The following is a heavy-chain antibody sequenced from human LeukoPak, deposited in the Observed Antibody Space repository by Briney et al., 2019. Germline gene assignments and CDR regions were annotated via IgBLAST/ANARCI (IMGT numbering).Heavy chain of an antibody. CDR1: GGSFSGYY. V-gene: IGHV4-34*01. CDR2: INHSGGT. CDR3: AIGPHTGVNYEDSSGYYY. Sequence: PETLSLTCALYGGSFSGYYWSWIRQPPGKGREWIGEINHSGGTNYNPSLKSRVTISVDTPNNQISLRLSSVTAADTAVYYCAIGPHTGVNYEDSSGYYYWGQGTLVTVSS. D-gene: IGHD3-22*01. J-gene: IGHJ4*02.